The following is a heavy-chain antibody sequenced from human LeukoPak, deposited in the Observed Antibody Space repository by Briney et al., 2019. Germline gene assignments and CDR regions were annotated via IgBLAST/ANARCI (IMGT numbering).Heavy chain of an antibody. Sequence: GGSLRLSCAASGFTFSDYNMSWMRQAPGKGLGWVSYISGSGDTKYYADSVKGRFTISRDNAKNSLYVQMNSLRAEDTAVYYCARADGDFVGDWGQGTLVTVSS. CDR3: ARADGDFVGD. V-gene: IGHV3-11*01. CDR2: ISGSGDTK. D-gene: IGHD4-17*01. CDR1: GFTFSDYN. J-gene: IGHJ4*02.